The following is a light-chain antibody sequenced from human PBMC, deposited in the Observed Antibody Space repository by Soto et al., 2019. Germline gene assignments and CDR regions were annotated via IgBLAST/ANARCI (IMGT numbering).Light chain of an antibody. V-gene: IGLV2-11*01. CDR1: SSDIGYYNY. Sequence: QSALTQPASVSGSPGQWITISCTGTSSDIGYYNYVSWYQQDPGKAPKLIIYDVSKRPSGVPDRFSGSKSGNTASLTISGLQAEDEADYYCCSYAGSYTLVFGGGTKLTVL. J-gene: IGLJ2*01. CDR2: DVS. CDR3: CSYAGSYTLV.